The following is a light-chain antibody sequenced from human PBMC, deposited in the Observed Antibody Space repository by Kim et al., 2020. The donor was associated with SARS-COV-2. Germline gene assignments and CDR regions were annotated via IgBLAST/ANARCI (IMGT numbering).Light chain of an antibody. CDR2: EVN. CDR1: SSDVGGYNY. CDR3: SSYAGSNVI. J-gene: IGLJ2*01. V-gene: IGLV2-8*01. Sequence: QSALTQPPSASGSPGQSVTISCTGTSSDVGGYNYVSWYQQHPGKAPKLMIFEVNKRPSGVPNRFSGSKSGNTASLTVSGLQAEDEADYYCSSYAGSNVIFGGETQLTVL.